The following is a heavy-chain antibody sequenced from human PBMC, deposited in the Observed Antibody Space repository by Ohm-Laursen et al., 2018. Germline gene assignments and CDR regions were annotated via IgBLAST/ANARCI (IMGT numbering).Heavy chain of an antibody. V-gene: IGHV3-33*03. Sequence: SLRLSCAASGFIFRNSGMHWVRQAPGKGLEWVAVIWYDGSNKYYADSVKGRFTISRDNAKNSLYLQMNSLRAEDTALYYCAKDLATTNNFYYYTLDVWGQGTTVTVSS. J-gene: IGHJ6*02. D-gene: IGHD2-8*01. CDR1: GFIFRNSG. CDR3: AKDLATTNNFYYYTLDV. CDR2: IWYDGSNK.